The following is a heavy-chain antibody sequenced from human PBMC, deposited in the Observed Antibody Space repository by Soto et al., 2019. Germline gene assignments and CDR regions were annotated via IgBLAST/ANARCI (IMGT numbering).Heavy chain of an antibody. CDR2: ISGSGGST. CDR3: AKDGCSRTSCYVVGEDNWFDP. D-gene: IGHD2-2*01. Sequence: GGSLRLSCAASGFTFSSYAMSWVRQAPGKGLEWVSAISGSGGSTYYADSVKGRFTISRDNSKNTLYLQMNSLRAEDTAVYYCAKDGCSRTSCYVVGEDNWFDPWGQGTLVTVSS. J-gene: IGHJ5*02. CDR1: GFTFSSYA. V-gene: IGHV3-23*01.